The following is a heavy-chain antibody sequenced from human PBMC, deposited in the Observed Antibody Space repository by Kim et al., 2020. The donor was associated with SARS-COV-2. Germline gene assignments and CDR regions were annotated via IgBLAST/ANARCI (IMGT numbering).Heavy chain of an antibody. V-gene: IGHV1-18*01. Sequence: NGKTNNAQKLHGRVTMTKEKSTSTAYMELRSLRSDVTAVYYCAREGAFDIWGQGTMVTVSS. CDR2: NGKT. CDR3: AREGAFDI. J-gene: IGHJ3*02.